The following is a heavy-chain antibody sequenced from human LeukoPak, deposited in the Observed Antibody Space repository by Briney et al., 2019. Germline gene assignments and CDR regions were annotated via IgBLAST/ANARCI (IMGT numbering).Heavy chain of an antibody. J-gene: IGHJ4*02. CDR2: INSDGSWT. D-gene: IGHD2/OR15-2a*01. V-gene: IGHV3-74*01. CDR3: VSFYETY. Sequence: GGSLRLSCAASGNYWMHWIRQAPGKGLVWVSHINSDGSWTSYADSVKGRFTISKDNAKNTVYLQMNSLRAEDTAVYYCVSFYETYWGRGTLVTVSS. CDR1: GNYW.